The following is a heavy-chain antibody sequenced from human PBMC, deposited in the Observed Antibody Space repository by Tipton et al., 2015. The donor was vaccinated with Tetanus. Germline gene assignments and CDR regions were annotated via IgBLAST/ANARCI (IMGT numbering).Heavy chain of an antibody. J-gene: IGHJ4*02. CDR3: ARDHRGYHYDSNGFYTPLYYFDF. Sequence: SLRLSCAASGFTFSSYSMNWVRQAPGKGLEWVSSISSSSSYIYYADSVKGRFTISRDNAKNSLYLQMNSLRAEDTAVYYCARDHRGYHYDSNGFYTPLYYFDFWGQGTLVTVSS. V-gene: IGHV3-21*01. CDR2: ISSSSSYI. CDR1: GFTFSSYS. D-gene: IGHD3-22*01.